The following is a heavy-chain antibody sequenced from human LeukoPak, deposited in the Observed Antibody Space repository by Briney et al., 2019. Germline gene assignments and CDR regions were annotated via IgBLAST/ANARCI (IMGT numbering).Heavy chain of an antibody. V-gene: IGHV4-4*02. CDR2: IYHSGST. CDR1: GGSISSSNW. CDR3: ARGRYRAARYWFDP. D-gene: IGHD6-6*01. J-gene: IGHJ5*02. Sequence: SETLSLTCAVSGGSISSSNWWSWVRQPPGKGLEWIGEIYHSGSTNYNPSLKSRVTISVDTSKNQFSLKLSSVTAADTAVYYCARGRYRAARYWFDPWGQGTLVTVSS.